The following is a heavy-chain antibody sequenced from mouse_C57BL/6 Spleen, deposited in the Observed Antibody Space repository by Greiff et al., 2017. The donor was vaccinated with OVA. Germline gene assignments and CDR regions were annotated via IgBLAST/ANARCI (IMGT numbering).Heavy chain of an antibody. J-gene: IGHJ3*01. D-gene: IGHD2-1*01. CDR3: AREGYGKGVFAY. CDR1: GYSITSGYY. Sequence: EVKLVESGPGLVKPSQSLSLTCSVTGYSITSGYYWNWIRQFPGNKLEWMGYISYDGSNNYNPSLKNRISITRDTSKNQFFLKLNSVTTEDTATYYCAREGYGKGVFAYWGQGTLVTVSA. CDR2: ISYDGSN. V-gene: IGHV3-6*01.